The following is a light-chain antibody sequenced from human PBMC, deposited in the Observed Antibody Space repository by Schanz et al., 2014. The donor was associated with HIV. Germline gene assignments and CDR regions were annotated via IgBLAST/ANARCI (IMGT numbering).Light chain of an antibody. CDR3: QQSNTFPYT. CDR1: QSISNW. J-gene: IGKJ2*01. CDR2: KAS. V-gene: IGKV1-5*03. Sequence: DIQMTQSPSPLSASVGDRVTITCRASQSISNWLAWYQQKPGKAPRLLIYKASSLESGVPSRFSGSGSGTEFTLTISGLQPDDFATYFCQQSNTFPYTFGQGTKLEIK.